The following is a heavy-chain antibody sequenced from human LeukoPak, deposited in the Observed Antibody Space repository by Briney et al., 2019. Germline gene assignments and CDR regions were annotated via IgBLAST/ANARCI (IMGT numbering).Heavy chain of an antibody. Sequence: PSETLSLTCSVSGGSINSHYWSWIRQPPGKGLEWIGYVFNGGNTNYNPSLKSRVTMSVDTSRDQFSLRLSSVTAADTAIYYCATRPAGSTWYGVFDYWSQGTLVTVPS. CDR2: VFNGGNT. CDR1: GGSINSHY. CDR3: ATRPAGSTWYGVFDY. D-gene: IGHD6-13*01. V-gene: IGHV4-59*11. J-gene: IGHJ4*02.